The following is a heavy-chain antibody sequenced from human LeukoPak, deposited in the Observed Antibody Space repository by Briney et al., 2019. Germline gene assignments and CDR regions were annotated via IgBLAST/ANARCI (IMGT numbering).Heavy chain of an antibody. D-gene: IGHD6-19*01. CDR2: ISHSGST. CDR3: ARGQARLSWFDP. V-gene: IGHV4-38-2*02. CDR1: GNSISSGYY. J-gene: IGHJ5*02. Sequence: SETLSLTCSVSGNSISSGYYWGWIRQPPGKGLKWIGSISHSGSTYYNPSLKSRVTISVDTSKNQFSLKLSSVTAADTAVYYCARGQARLSWFDPWGQGTLVTVSS.